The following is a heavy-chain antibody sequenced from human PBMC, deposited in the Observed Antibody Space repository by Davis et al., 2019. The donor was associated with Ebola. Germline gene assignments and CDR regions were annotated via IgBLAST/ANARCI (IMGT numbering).Heavy chain of an antibody. CDR1: GFTFSSYW. Sequence: GESLKISCAASGFTFSSYWMSWVRQAPGKRLEWVANIKQDGSEKYYVDSVKGRFTISRDNAKNSLYLQMNSLRDEDTAVYYCARGGDSSGYYLSLYYYYGMDVWGQGTTVTVSS. V-gene: IGHV3-7*01. J-gene: IGHJ6*02. D-gene: IGHD3-22*01. CDR3: ARGGDSSGYYLSLYYYYGMDV. CDR2: IKQDGSEK.